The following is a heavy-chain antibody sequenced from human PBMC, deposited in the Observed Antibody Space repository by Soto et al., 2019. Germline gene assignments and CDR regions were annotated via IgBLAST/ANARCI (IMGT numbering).Heavy chain of an antibody. J-gene: IGHJ4*02. CDR1: GFSVNSDD. V-gene: IGHV3-53*01. D-gene: IGHD3-10*01. CDR2: IFPGGTT. CDR3: ARGFHYGTIDS. Sequence: GGSLSLSCVASGFSVNSDDMSWVRQAPGKGLEWVSLIFPGGTTYYAESVKGRFTISKDSSKSTLYLQMNNLRVEDTGIFYCARGFHYGTIDSWGQGALVTVSS.